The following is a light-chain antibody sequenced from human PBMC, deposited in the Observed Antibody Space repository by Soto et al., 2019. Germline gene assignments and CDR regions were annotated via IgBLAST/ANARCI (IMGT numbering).Light chain of an antibody. CDR1: QTVKNY. Sequence: DIHLTQSPSTPSASVGDRVTITCRASQTVKNYLNCYQDKPGRPRILLIHTTSTFQSGVPSRFSGSGSGTDFTLTISSLQPEDFGTYYCQQANSFQITFGQGTRLEIK. CDR3: QQANSFQIT. CDR2: TTS. V-gene: IGKV1-39*01. J-gene: IGKJ5*01.